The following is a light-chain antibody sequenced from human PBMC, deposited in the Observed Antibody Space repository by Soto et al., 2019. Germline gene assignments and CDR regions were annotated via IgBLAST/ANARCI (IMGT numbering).Light chain of an antibody. CDR1: QSISSW. Sequence: DIQMTQSPSTLSASVGVRVTITCRASQSISSWLAWYQQKPGKASKLLIYKASSLESGVPSRFGGSGSGTEFTLTISSLQPDDFATYYCQQYNSCWTFGQGTKV. CDR2: KAS. J-gene: IGKJ1*01. CDR3: QQYNSCWT. V-gene: IGKV1-5*03.